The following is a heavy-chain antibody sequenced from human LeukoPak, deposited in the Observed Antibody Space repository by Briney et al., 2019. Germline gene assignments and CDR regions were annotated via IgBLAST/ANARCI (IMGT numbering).Heavy chain of an antibody. CDR1: GFTFSSYW. D-gene: IGHD6-19*01. CDR2: IKSDGSDT. CDR3: ARAMAGDYGMDV. J-gene: IGHJ6*02. Sequence: PGGSLRLSCAASGFTFSSYWMHWVRQGPGKGLVWVSRIKSDGSDTSYADSVKGRFTISRDNAKNTLYLQLSSLRADDTAVYYCARAMAGDYGMDVWGQGTTVTVSS. V-gene: IGHV3-74*01.